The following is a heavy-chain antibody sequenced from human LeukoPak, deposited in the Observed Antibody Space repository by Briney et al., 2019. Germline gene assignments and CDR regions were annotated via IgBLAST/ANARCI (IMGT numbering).Heavy chain of an antibody. V-gene: IGHV4-59*08. CDR2: IYYSGST. CDR3: AGGAYPGGAFDI. D-gene: IGHD3-10*01. CDR1: GGSISSYY. J-gene: IGHJ3*02. Sequence: PSETLSLTCTVSGGSISSYYWSWIRQPPGKGLEWIGYIYYSGSTNYNSSLKSRVTISVDTSKNQFSLKLTSVTAADTAVYYCAGGAYPGGAFDIWGQGAMVTVSS.